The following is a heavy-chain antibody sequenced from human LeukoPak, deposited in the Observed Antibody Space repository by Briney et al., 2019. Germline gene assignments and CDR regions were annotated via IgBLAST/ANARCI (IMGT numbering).Heavy chain of an antibody. CDR3: ARDRPYYYDSSAYYPDF. D-gene: IGHD3-22*01. Sequence: ASVKVSCTASGYSFTSYGISWVRQAPGQGLEWMGWISGYNGNTNYAQRLQGRVTMTTDTSTSTAYMELRSLSSDDTAVYYCARDRPYYYDSSAYYPDFWGQGTLVTVSS. V-gene: IGHV1-18*01. CDR1: GYSFTSYG. CDR2: ISGYNGNT. J-gene: IGHJ4*02.